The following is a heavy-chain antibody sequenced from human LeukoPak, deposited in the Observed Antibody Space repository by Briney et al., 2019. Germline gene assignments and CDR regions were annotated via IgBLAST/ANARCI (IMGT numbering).Heavy chain of an antibody. Sequence: SETLSLTCAVYGGSFSGYYWSWIRQPPGKGLEWIGEINHSGSTNYNPSLRSRVTISVDTSKNQFSLKLSSVTAADTAVYYCARRGWHYSSGWYRTPFDYWGQGTLVTVSS. CDR2: INHSGST. CDR1: GGSFSGYY. CDR3: ARRGWHYSSGWYRTPFDY. J-gene: IGHJ4*02. V-gene: IGHV4-34*01. D-gene: IGHD6-19*01.